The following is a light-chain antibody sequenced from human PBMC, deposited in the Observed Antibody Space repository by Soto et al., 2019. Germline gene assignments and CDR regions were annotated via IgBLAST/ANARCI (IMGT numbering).Light chain of an antibody. V-gene: IGLV2-14*01. J-gene: IGLJ2*01. CDR1: SSDVGGYIY. CDR3: SSYTSRSTVV. CDR2: DVS. Sequence: QSVLTQPASVSGSPGQSITISCTGTSSDVGGYIYVSWYQQHPGKAPKLMIYDVSNRPSGVSNRFSGSKSGNTASLTISGLQAEDEADYYCSSYTSRSTVVFGGGTKLTVL.